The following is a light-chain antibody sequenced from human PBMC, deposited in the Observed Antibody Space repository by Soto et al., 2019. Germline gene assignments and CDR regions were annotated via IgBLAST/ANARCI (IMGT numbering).Light chain of an antibody. CDR1: QSVSSNY. V-gene: IGKV3-20*01. CDR2: GAS. CDR3: QQYGSSYPWT. Sequence: EVVLTQSPGTLSLSPGERATLSCRASQSVSSNYLAWYQQKPGQAPRLLIYGASSRATGIPDRFSGSGSGTDFTLTIRRLEPEDFAVYYCQQYGSSYPWTFGQGPKVDIK. J-gene: IGKJ1*01.